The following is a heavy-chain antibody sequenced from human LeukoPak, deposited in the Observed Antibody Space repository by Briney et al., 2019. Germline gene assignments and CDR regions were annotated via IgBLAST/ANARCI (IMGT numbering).Heavy chain of an antibody. V-gene: IGHV4-30-4*08. Sequence: SETLSLTCTVSGGSISSGDYYWSWIRQPPGKGLEWIGYIYYSGSTYYNPSLKSRVTISVDTSKNQFSLKLSSVTAADTAVYYCARAPADYGGNSGSSDYWGQGTLVTVSS. J-gene: IGHJ4*02. CDR2: IYYSGST. CDR1: GGSISSGDYY. D-gene: IGHD4-23*01. CDR3: ARAPADYGGNSGSSDY.